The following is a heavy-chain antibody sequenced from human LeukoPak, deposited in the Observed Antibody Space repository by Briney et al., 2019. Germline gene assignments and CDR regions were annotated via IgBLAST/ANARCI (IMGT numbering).Heavy chain of an antibody. Sequence: SETLSLTCAVYGGSFSGYYWSWIRQPPGKGLEWIGEINHSGSTNYNPSLKSRVTISVDTPKNQFSLKLSSVTAADTAVYYCARVSGENIVVVPAAKDWFDPRGQGTLVTVSS. D-gene: IGHD2-2*01. V-gene: IGHV4-34*01. J-gene: IGHJ5*02. CDR2: INHSGST. CDR1: GGSFSGYY. CDR3: ARVSGENIVVVPAAKDWFDP.